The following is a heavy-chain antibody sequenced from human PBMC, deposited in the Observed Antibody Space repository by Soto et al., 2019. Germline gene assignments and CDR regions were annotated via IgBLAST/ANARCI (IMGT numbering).Heavy chain of an antibody. Sequence: GGSLRLSCAASGFTFSSYAMSWVRQAPGKGLEWVSAISGSGGSTYYADSVKGRFTISRDNSKNTLYLQMNSLRAEDTAVYYCAKGDCSGGSCYSEMPNSAFDGWGQGTMVTVAS. CDR3: AKGDCSGGSCYSEMPNSAFDG. V-gene: IGHV3-23*01. D-gene: IGHD2-15*01. J-gene: IGHJ3*01. CDR1: GFTFSSYA. CDR2: ISGSGGST.